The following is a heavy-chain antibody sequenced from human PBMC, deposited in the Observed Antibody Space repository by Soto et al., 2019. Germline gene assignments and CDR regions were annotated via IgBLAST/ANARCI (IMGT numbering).Heavy chain of an antibody. CDR1: GFNFGSYA. Sequence: GGSLRLSSAASGFNFGSYAMHWVRQAPGKGLEWVAVISYDGGKKYYADSVKGRFTISRDNSQNTLYVEMTSLSAEDTAVYYCAREGQPAAGTTPHNWGQGTLVPVSS. CDR3: AREGQPAAGTTPHN. CDR2: ISYDGGKK. J-gene: IGHJ4*02. D-gene: IGHD6-13*01. V-gene: IGHV3-30*04.